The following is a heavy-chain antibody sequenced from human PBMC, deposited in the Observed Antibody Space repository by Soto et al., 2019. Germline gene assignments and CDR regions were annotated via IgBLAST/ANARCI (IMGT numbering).Heavy chain of an antibody. CDR2: IIPMFDTT. CDR3: ARMVYSGYVYFDY. V-gene: IGHV1-69*06. J-gene: IGHJ4*02. CDR1: GSTFSRYA. Sequence: SAKVSCKDYGSTFSRYAISRVRQAPGQGLERMGGIIPMFDTTNYAQKLQGRVTITADKSTSTAYMELTSLRSEDTAVYYCARMVYSGYVYFDYWGQGKLVTVSS. D-gene: IGHD5-12*01.